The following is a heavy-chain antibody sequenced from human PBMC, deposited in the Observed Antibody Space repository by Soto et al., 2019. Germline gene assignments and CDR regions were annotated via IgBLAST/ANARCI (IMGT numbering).Heavy chain of an antibody. CDR2: ISWTSGSI. Sequence: EVQLVESGGGLVQPGRSLRLSCAASGFTFDDYAMHWVRQAPGKGLEWVSGISWTSGSIGYADSVKGRFTISRDNAKNALYLQMNSLRAEDTALYYCAKAERDIERDDAFDIWGQGTMVTVSS. CDR3: AKAERDIERDDAFDI. CDR1: GFTFDDYA. D-gene: IGHD2-15*01. J-gene: IGHJ3*02. V-gene: IGHV3-9*01.